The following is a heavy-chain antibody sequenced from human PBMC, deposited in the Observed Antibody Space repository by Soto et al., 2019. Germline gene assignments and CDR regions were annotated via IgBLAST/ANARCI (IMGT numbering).Heavy chain of an antibody. J-gene: IGHJ4*02. D-gene: IGHD4-17*01. CDR1: GFTFSDYW. Sequence: EVQLVESGGDLVQPGGSLRLSCAASGFTFSDYWMHWVRQAPGKGLVWVSLINDDGSDTTYADSLKGRFTISRDNAKNTVYLQINTLRVEDTAVYYCARDPTTGLDSWGQGTLVTISS. V-gene: IGHV3-74*01. CDR2: INDDGSDT. CDR3: ARDPTTGLDS.